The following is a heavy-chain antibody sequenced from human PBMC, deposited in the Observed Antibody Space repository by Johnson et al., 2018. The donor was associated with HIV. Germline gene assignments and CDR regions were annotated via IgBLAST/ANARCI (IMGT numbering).Heavy chain of an antibody. CDR3: AKDGVSESNGHRAFDI. Sequence: QVQLVESGGGVVQPGRSLRLSCAASGFTFSSYGMHWVRQAPGKGLEWVAVISYDGSNKYYADSVKGRFTISRDNSKNTLYLQMNSLRAEDTAVYYCAKDGVSESNGHRAFDIWGQGTMVTVSS. CDR1: GFTFSSYG. D-gene: IGHD5-18*01. J-gene: IGHJ3*02. V-gene: IGHV3-30*18. CDR2: ISYDGSNK.